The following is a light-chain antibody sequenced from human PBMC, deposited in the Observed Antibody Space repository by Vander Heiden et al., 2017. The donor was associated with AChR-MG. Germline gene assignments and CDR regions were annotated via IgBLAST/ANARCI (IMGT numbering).Light chain of an antibody. V-gene: IGKV1-39*01. CDR2: GAS. CDR1: QSYSRF. CDR3: QQSYITPFI. Sequence: DIQMTQFPSSLSASVGDRVTITCRASQSYSRFLNWYQQRPGKAPRLLIYGASSLQSGVPSRFSGSASGADFTLTITNLQPEDFATYYCQQSYITPFIFGGGTKVEIK. J-gene: IGKJ4*01.